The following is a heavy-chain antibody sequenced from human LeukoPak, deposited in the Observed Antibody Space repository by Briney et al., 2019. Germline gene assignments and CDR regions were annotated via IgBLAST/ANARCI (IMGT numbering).Heavy chain of an antibody. V-gene: IGHV4-39*01. Sequence: SETLSLTCTVSGGSISSSSYYWGWIRQPPGKGLEWIGSIYYSGSTYYNPSLKSRVTISVDTSKNQFSLKLSSVTAAGTAVYYLAEPERISIFGVAHKWFHPWGQGTQVTVSS. J-gene: IGHJ5*02. CDR1: GGSISSSSYY. CDR3: AEPERISIFGVAHKWFHP. CDR2: IYYSGST. D-gene: IGHD3-3*01.